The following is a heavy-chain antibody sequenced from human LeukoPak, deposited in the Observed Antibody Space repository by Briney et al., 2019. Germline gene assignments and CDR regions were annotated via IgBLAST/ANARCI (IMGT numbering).Heavy chain of an antibody. CDR3: ARDRGYCSSTSCYTRSYGMDV. Sequence: PGGSLRLSCAASGFTFSSYAMSWVRQAPGKGLEWVSAISGSGGSTYYADSVKGRFTISRDNSKNTLYLQMGSLRAEDMAVYYCARDRGYCSSTSCYTRSYGMDVWGQGTTVTVSS. CDR2: ISGSGGST. V-gene: IGHV3-23*01. J-gene: IGHJ6*02. D-gene: IGHD2-2*02. CDR1: GFTFSSYA.